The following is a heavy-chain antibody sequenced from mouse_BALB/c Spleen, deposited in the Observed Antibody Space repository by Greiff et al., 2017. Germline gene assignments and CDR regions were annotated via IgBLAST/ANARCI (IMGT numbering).Heavy chain of an antibody. CDR2: IWSGGST. CDR1: GFSLTSYG. Sequence: VMLVESGPGLVQPSQSLSITCTVSGFSLTSYGVHWVRQSPGKGLEWLGVIWSGGSTDYNAAFISRLSISKDNSKSQVFFKMNSLQANDTAIYYCARNRQLGLHYYAMDYWGQGTSVTVSS. D-gene: IGHD3-2*01. CDR3: ARNRQLGLHYYAMDY. V-gene: IGHV2-2*02. J-gene: IGHJ4*01.